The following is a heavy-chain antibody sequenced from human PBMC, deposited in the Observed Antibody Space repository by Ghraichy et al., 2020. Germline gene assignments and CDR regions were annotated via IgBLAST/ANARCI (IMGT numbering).Heavy chain of an antibody. CDR3: ARIARRDGYNDFDY. V-gene: IGHV4-39*01. D-gene: IGHD5-24*01. J-gene: IGHJ4*02. CDR2: IYYSGST. Sequence: SETLSLTCTVSGGSISSSSYYWGWIRQPPGKGLEWIGSIYYSGSTYYNPSLKSRVTISVDTSKNQFSLKLSSVTAADTAVYYCARIARRDGYNDFDYWGQGTLVTVSS. CDR1: GGSISSSSYY.